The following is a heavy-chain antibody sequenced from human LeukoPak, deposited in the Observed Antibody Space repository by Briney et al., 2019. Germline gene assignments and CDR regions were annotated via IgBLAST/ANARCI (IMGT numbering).Heavy chain of an antibody. D-gene: IGHD3-10*01. J-gene: IGHJ5*02. Sequence: SVKVSCKASGYTFTSYDINWVRQATGQGREWMGWMNPNSGNTGYAQKFQGRVTMTRSPSISTAYMELRSLRSQDTAVSYCARARYGSGSTGFDPWGQGTLVTVSS. CDR2: MNPNSGNT. V-gene: IGHV1-8*02. CDR3: ARARYGSGSTGFDP. CDR1: GYTFTSYD.